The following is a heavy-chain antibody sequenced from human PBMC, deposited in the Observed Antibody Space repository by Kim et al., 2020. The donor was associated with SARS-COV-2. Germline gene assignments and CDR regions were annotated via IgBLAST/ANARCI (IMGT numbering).Heavy chain of an antibody. D-gene: IGHD2-2*02. J-gene: IGHJ5*02. CDR1: GGSISSSSYY. CDR3: ARHGTYCSSTSCYTGFDP. CDR2: IYYSGST. Sequence: SETLSLTCTVSGGSISSSSYYWGWIRQPPGKGLEWIGSIYYSGSTYYNPSLKSRVTISVDTSKNQFSLKLSSVTAADTAVYYCARHGTYCSSTSCYTGFDPWGQGTLVTVSS. V-gene: IGHV4-39*01.